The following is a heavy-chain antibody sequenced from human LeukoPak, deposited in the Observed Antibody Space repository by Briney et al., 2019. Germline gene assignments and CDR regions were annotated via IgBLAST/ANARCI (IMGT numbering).Heavy chain of an antibody. J-gene: IGHJ6*02. V-gene: IGHV4-34*01. D-gene: IGHD3-22*01. Sequence: SETLSLTCAVYGGSFSGYYWSWIRQPPGKGLEWIGEINHSGSTNYNPSLKSRVTISVDTSKNQFSLKLSSVTAADTAVYYCARDRAYYYDSSGYYPHYYYGMDVWGQGTTVTVSS. CDR1: GGSFSGYY. CDR2: INHSGST. CDR3: ARDRAYYYDSSGYYPHYYYGMDV.